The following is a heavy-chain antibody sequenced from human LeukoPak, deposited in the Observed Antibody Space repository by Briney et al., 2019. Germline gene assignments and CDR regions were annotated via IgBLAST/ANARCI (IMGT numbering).Heavy chain of an antibody. D-gene: IGHD6-19*01. J-gene: IGHJ4*02. V-gene: IGHV3-30*04. CDR3: ARDIQRLRMIAVAGTANY. CDR2: ISYDGSNK. CDR1: GFTFSSYA. Sequence: GGSLRLSCAASGFTFSSYAMHWVRQAPGKRLEWVAVISYDGSNKYYADSVKGRFTISRDNSKNTLYLQMNSLRAEDTAVYYCARDIQRLRMIAVAGTANYWGQGTLVTVSS.